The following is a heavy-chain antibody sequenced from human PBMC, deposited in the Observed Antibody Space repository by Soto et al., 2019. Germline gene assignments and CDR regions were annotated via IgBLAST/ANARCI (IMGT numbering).Heavy chain of an antibody. J-gene: IGHJ6*03. V-gene: IGHV3-33*01. D-gene: IGHD3-10*01. CDR2: IWYDGSNK. CDR3: AREGYGLGSNNSEIYYYYYMDV. Sequence: QVQLVESGGGVVQPGRSLRLSCAASGFTFSSYGMHWVRQAPGKGLEWVAVIWYDGSNKYYADSVKGRFTISRDNSKNTLYLQMNSLRAEDTAVYYCAREGYGLGSNNSEIYYYYYMDVWGKGTTVTVSS. CDR1: GFTFSSYG.